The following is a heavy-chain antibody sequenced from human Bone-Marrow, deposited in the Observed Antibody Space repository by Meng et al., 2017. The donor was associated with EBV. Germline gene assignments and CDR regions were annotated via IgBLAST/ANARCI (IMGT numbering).Heavy chain of an antibody. CDR2: INAGNGNT. CDR3: ARPTWGGSPIDY. V-gene: IGHV1-3*01. J-gene: IGHJ4*02. Sequence: VQLVQSGAEVKKPGASVKVSCKASGDTFTSYTMHWVRQAPGQRLEWMGWINAGNGNTKYSQKFQGRVTITRDTSASTAYMELSSLRSEDTAVYYCARPTWGGSPIDYWGQGTLVTVSS. CDR1: GDTFTSYT. D-gene: IGHD1-26*01.